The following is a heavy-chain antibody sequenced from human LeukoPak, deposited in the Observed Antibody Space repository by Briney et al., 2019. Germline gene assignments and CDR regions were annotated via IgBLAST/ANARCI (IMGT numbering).Heavy chain of an antibody. J-gene: IGHJ4*02. CDR1: GFTFSSYD. V-gene: IGHV3-23*01. CDR2: ISGSGGST. Sequence: GGSLRLSCAASGFTFSSYDMTWVRQAPGKGLEWVSAISGSGGSTYYADSVKGRFTISRDNSKNTLYLQMNSLRAEDTAVYYCANRIPTVGAYYDYWGQGTLVTVSA. D-gene: IGHD4-23*01. CDR3: ANRIPTVGAYYDY.